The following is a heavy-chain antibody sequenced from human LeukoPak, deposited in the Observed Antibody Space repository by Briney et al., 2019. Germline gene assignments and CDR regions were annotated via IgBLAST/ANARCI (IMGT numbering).Heavy chain of an antibody. CDR3: ARHAGSPYYFDY. CDR1: GVSFSGYY. J-gene: IGHJ4*02. V-gene: IGHV4-34*09. CDR2: INHSGST. D-gene: IGHD3-10*01. Sequence: SETLSLTCAVYGVSFSGYYWSWICQPPGKGLEWIGEINHSGSTNYNPSLKSRVTISVDTSENQFSLRLSSVTAADTAVYYCARHAGSPYYFDYWGQGTLVTVSS.